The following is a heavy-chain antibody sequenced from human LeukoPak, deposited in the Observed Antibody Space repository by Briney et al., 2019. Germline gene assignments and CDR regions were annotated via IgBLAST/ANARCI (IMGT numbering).Heavy chain of an antibody. CDR3: ARGPQAYKYSSSWYFDD. CDR2: IDTAGDT. D-gene: IGHD6-13*01. J-gene: IGHJ4*02. V-gene: IGHV3-13*01. Sequence: PGGSLRLSCAASGFTFSNYDTHWVRQATGKGLEWVSGIDTAGDTYYPGSVKGRFTISRENAKNSLYLQMNSLRAGDTAVFYCARGPQAYKYSSSWYFDDWGQGTLVTVSS. CDR1: GFTFSNYD.